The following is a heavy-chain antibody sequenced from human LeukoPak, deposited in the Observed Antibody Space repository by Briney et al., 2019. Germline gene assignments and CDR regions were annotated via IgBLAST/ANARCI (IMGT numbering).Heavy chain of an antibody. Sequence: GGSLRLSCAASGFTFSSYEMNWVRQAPGKGLEWVANIKQDGSEKYYVDSVKGRFTISRDNAKNSLYLQMNSLRAEDTAVYYCARDGSGWDYFDYWGQGTLVTVSS. CDR2: IKQDGSEK. J-gene: IGHJ4*02. V-gene: IGHV3-7*01. D-gene: IGHD6-19*01. CDR3: ARDGSGWDYFDY. CDR1: GFTFSSYE.